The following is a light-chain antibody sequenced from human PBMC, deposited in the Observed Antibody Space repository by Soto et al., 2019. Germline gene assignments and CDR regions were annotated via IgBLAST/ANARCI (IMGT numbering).Light chain of an antibody. V-gene: IGKV3-11*01. CDR3: QQRSGWPLT. CDR1: QGITTY. Sequence: EIVLTQSPATLSLSPGDRATLSCRASQGITTYLAWYQQKPGQSPRLLIYDASNRATGIPARFSGSGSGTDFTLTINSLEPEDFAFYYWQQRSGWPLTVGGGTKVEIK. J-gene: IGKJ4*01. CDR2: DAS.